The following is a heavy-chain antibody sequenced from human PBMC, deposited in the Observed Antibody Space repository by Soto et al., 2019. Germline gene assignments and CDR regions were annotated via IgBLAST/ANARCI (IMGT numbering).Heavy chain of an antibody. CDR3: ARDVSSALDY. J-gene: IGHJ4*01. D-gene: IGHD6-6*01. V-gene: IGHV1-3*01. CDR1: GYTFTSNT. Sequence: ASVKVSCKASGYTFTSNTIHWLRQAPGQRPEWVGWISAGSGITKYSQKSQGRVSITRDTSASTAYMELSGLASEDTAVYYCARDVSSALDYWGQGTLVTVSS. CDR2: ISAGSGIT.